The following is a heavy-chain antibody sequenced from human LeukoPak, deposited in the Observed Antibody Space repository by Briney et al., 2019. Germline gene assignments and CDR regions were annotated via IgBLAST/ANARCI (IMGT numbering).Heavy chain of an antibody. D-gene: IGHD1-26*01. CDR1: GGTFSSYA. Sequence: SVKVSCKASGGTFSSYAISWVRQAPGQGLEWMGGIIPISGTVNYAQKFQGRVTITSDKSTSTAYMELSSLRSEDTAVYYCARDRQAGATFDFDYWGQGTLVTVSS. J-gene: IGHJ4*02. CDR2: IIPISGTV. CDR3: ARDRQAGATFDFDY. V-gene: IGHV1-69*06.